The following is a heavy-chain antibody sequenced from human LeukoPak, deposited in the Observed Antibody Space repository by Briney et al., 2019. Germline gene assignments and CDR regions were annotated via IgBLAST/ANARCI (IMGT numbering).Heavy chain of an antibody. CDR3: ARVNSGTYSSIYYFYYMDA. D-gene: IGHD1-26*01. Sequence: SETLSLTCAVSNYSISNAYYWGWIRQPPGRGLEWIGSINHRGNIYYNPSLKSRVAISVDTSKDQFSLKLSSVTAADTAVYYCARVNSGTYSSIYYFYYMDAWGEGTTVTISS. J-gene: IGHJ6*03. CDR2: INHRGNI. CDR1: NYSISNAYY. V-gene: IGHV4-38-2*01.